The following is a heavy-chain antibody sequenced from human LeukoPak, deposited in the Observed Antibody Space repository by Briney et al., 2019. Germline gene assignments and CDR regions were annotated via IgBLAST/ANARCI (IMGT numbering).Heavy chain of an antibody. V-gene: IGHV4-59*11. J-gene: IGHJ3*02. CDR3: ASSSGELAQTYAFDI. CDR1: GGSISSHY. Sequence: SETLSLTCTVSGGSISSHYWTWIRQPPGKGLEWIGYIYYGGSTNYNPSLKSRVTISVDTSKNQFSLKLSSVTAADTAVYYCASSSGELAQTYAFDIWGQGTMVTVSS. D-gene: IGHD1-26*01. CDR2: IYYGGST.